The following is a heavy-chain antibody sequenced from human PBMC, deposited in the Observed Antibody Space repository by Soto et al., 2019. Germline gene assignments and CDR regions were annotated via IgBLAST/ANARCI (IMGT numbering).Heavy chain of an antibody. D-gene: IGHD3-22*01. V-gene: IGHV1-69*01. CDR2: IIPIFGTA. J-gene: IGHJ5*02. CDR1: GGTFSSYA. Sequence: QVQLVQSGAEVKKPGSSVKVSCKASGGTFSSYAISWVRQAPGQGLEWMGGIIPIFGTANYAQTFQGRVTITADESTSTGYMELSSLRSEDTAVYYCARASITMIVRVPPGGWFDPWGQGTLVTVSS. CDR3: ARASITMIVRVPPGGWFDP.